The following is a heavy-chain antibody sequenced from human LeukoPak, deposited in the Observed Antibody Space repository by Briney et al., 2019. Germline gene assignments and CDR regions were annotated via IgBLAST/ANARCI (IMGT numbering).Heavy chain of an antibody. V-gene: IGHV4-39*07. Sequence: SETLSLTCTVSGGSISSSSYYWGWIRQPPGKGLEWIGSIYYSGSTYYNPSLKSRVTISVDTSKNQFSLKLSSVTAADTAVYYCAKVLDYGDYNWFDPWGQGTLVTVSS. D-gene: IGHD4-17*01. J-gene: IGHJ5*02. CDR3: AKVLDYGDYNWFDP. CDR2: IYYSGST. CDR1: GGSISSSSYY.